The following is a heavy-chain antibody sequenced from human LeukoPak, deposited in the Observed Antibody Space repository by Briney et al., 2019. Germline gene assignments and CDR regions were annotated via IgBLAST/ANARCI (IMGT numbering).Heavy chain of an antibody. J-gene: IGHJ3*02. D-gene: IGHD6-13*01. CDR1: GFTFGSYG. Sequence: GGSLRLSCAASGFTFGSYGMHWVRQAPGKGLEWVAVIWYDGSNKYYADSVKGRFTISRDNSKNTLYLQMNSLRAEDTAVYYCARDTAAAGLDAFDIWGQGTMVTVSS. CDR3: ARDTAAAGLDAFDI. V-gene: IGHV3-33*01. CDR2: IWYDGSNK.